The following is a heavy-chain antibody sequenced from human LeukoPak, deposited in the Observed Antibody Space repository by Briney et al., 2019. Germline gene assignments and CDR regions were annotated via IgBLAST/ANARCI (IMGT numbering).Heavy chain of an antibody. D-gene: IGHD3-22*01. CDR2: IYYSEST. V-gene: IGHV4-59*01. J-gene: IGHJ4*02. CDR1: GGSIRSYY. Sequence: SETLSLTCTVSGGSIRSYYWSGIRQPPGKGLEWIGYIYYSESTNYNPSLKSRVTISVDTSKNQFSLKLSSVTAADTAVYYCARGGGSTDYYDSSGYFWGQGTLVTVSS. CDR3: ARGGGSTDYYDSSGYF.